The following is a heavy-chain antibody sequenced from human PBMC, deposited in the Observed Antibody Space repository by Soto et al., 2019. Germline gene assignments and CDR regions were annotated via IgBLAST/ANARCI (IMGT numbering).Heavy chain of an antibody. CDR3: AREGSYSAYNFAHGIQLWSFDF. J-gene: IGHJ4*02. V-gene: IGHV4-4*07. D-gene: IGHD5-18*01. CDR1: GRSINTFS. CDR2: IFSSGST. Sequence: PQTLHLACTFSGRSINTFSWSSLPQPAGKALDCTGRIFSSGSTSFNPSVESRVAMSVDTSKNHFSLNLSSVTAADMAVYYCAREGSYSAYNFAHGIQLWSFDFWGQGALVTVSS.